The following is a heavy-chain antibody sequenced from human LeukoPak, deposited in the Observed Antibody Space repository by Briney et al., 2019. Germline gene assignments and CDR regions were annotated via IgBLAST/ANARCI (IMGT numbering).Heavy chain of an antibody. CDR3: ARSRDGYASESCWFDP. V-gene: IGHV4-31*03. J-gene: IGHJ5*02. Sequence: PSQTLSLTCTVSGGSISSGGYYWSWIRQHPGKGLEWIGYIYYSGSTYYNPSLKSRVTISVDTSKNQFSLKLSSVTAADTAVYYCARSRDGYASESCWFDPWGQGTLVTVSS. CDR2: IYYSGST. D-gene: IGHD5-24*01. CDR1: GGSISSGGYY.